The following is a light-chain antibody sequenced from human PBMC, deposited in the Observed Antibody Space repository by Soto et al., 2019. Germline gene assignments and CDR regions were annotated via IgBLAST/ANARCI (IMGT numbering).Light chain of an antibody. CDR3: QQYNNWPERGYT. CDR2: GAS. J-gene: IGKJ2*01. V-gene: IGKV3-15*01. Sequence: EIVMTQSPATLSVSPGERATLSCRASQSVSSNLAWYQQKPGQAPRLLIYGASTRATGIPARFSGSGSGTEFTLTIRSLQSEDFAVYYCQQYNNWPERGYTFGQGTKLQIK. CDR1: QSVSSN.